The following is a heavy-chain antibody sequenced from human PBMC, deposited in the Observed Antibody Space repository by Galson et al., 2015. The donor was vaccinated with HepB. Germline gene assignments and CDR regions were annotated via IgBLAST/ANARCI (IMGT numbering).Heavy chain of an antibody. CDR3: ARRDSSRTFDY. Sequence: QSGAEVKKPGESLKISCKGSGYSFSSYWIARVRQMPGKGLEWMGIIYPGDSDTRYSPSFQGQVTISADKSVTTAYLQWSSLKASDTAMYYCARRDSSRTFDYWGQGTLVTVSS. CDR1: GYSFSSYW. D-gene: IGHD6-13*01. V-gene: IGHV5-51*01. CDR2: IYPGDSDT. J-gene: IGHJ4*02.